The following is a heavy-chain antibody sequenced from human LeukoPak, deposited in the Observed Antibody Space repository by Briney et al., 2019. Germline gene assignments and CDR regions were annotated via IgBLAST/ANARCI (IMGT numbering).Heavy chain of an antibody. Sequence: ASVKVSCKASGGTFSSYAISWVRQAPGQGLEWMGGIIPIFGTANYAQKFQGRVTITADESTSTAYMELSSLRSEDTAVYYCAGLLRYFDWLLPHWGQGTLVTVSS. V-gene: IGHV1-69*13. CDR3: AGLLRYFDWLLPH. J-gene: IGHJ4*02. D-gene: IGHD3-9*01. CDR1: GGTFSSYA. CDR2: IIPIFGTA.